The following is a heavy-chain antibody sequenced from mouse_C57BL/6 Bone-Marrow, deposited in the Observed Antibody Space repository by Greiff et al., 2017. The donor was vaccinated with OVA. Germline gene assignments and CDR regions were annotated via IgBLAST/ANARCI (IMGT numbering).Heavy chain of an antibody. J-gene: IGHJ2*01. D-gene: IGHD1-1*01. CDR1: GYTFTSYW. V-gene: IGHV1-64*01. Sequence: QVHVKQPGAELVKPGASVKLSCKASGYTFTSYWMHWVKQRPGQGLEWIGMIHPNSGSTNYNEKFKSKATLTVDKSSSTAYMQLSSLTSEDSAVYYCARYYYGSSPHWWGQGTTLTVSS. CDR3: ARYYYGSSPHW. CDR2: IHPNSGST.